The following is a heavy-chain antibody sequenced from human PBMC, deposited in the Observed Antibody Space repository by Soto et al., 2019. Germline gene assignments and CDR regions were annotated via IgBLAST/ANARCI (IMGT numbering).Heavy chain of an antibody. CDR3: VRRGAVAGSQFDF. CDR1: GDSLNSGSFF. CDR2: IYFTGTT. V-gene: IGHV4-39*01. Sequence: QLQLQESGPGLVKPSETLSLTCTVSGDSLNSGSFFWGWIRQPPGKGLEWIGHIYFTGTTSYSPSLKSRVTMLVDTSKNKFSLRLTSVTAADTAVYYCVRRGAVAGSQFDFWGQGTLVNVSS. D-gene: IGHD6-19*01. J-gene: IGHJ4*02.